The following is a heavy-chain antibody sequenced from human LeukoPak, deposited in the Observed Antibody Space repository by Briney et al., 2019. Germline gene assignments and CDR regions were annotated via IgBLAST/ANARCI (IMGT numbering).Heavy chain of an antibody. CDR3: ARDRRIQLWSHRGNYFDY. J-gene: IGHJ4*02. CDR2: ISAYNGNT. D-gene: IGHD5-18*01. CDR1: GYTFTSYG. V-gene: IGHV1-18*01. Sequence: GASVKVSCKASGYTFTSYGISWVRQAPGQGLEWMGWISAYNGNTNYAQKLQGRVTMTTDTSTSTAYMELRSLRSDDTAVYYCARDRRIQLWSHRGNYFDYWGQGTLVTVSS.